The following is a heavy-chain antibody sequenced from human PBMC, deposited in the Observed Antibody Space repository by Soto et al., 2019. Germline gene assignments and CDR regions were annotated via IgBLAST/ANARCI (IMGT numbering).Heavy chain of an antibody. Sequence: SQALSLTCAISGDSVSSNSAAWNWIRQSPSRGLEWLGRTYYRSKWYNDNAVSVKSRITINPDTSKNKISLQLNSVTPEDTAVYYCASDRYYDFWSRYYATEFDYWGQGTLVTVSS. CDR3: ASDRYYDFWSRYYATEFDY. D-gene: IGHD3-3*01. J-gene: IGHJ4*02. V-gene: IGHV6-1*01. CDR2: TYYRSKWYN. CDR1: GDSVSSNSAA.